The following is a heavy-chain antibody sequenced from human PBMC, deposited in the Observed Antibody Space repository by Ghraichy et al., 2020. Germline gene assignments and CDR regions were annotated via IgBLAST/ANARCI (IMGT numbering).Heavy chain of an antibody. D-gene: IGHD6-13*01. CDR1: GFTFSSYG. CDR2: IWYDGSNK. Sequence: GALRLSCAASGFTFSSYGMHWVRQAPGKGLEWVAVIWYDGSNKYYADSVKGRFTISRDNSKNTLYLQMNSLRAEDTAVYYCAGGYSSSWYYGMDVWGQGTTVTVSS. V-gene: IGHV3-33*01. J-gene: IGHJ6*02. CDR3: AGGYSSSWYYGMDV.